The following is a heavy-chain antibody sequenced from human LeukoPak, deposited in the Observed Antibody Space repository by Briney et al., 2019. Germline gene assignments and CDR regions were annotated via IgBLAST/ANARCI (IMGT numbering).Heavy chain of an antibody. CDR3: ARDSPTTVTPDY. V-gene: IGHV3-11*06. D-gene: IGHD4-17*01. CDR1: GFTFSDYY. Sequence: PGRSLRLSCAASGFTFSDYYMSWIRQAPGKGLEWVSYISSSSSYTNYADSVKGRFTISRDNAKNSLYLQMNSLRAEDTAVYYCARDSPTTVTPDYWGQGTLVTVSS. J-gene: IGHJ4*02. CDR2: ISSSSSYT.